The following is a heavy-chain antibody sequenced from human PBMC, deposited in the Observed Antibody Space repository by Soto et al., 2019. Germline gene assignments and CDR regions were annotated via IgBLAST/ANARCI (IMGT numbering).Heavy chain of an antibody. V-gene: IGHV4-59*01. J-gene: IGHJ5*02. CDR1: GGSISSYY. Sequence: SDTLSLTCAVSGGSISSYYWSWIRQPPGKGLEWIGYIYYSGSTNYNPSLKSRVTISVDTSKNQFSLKLSSVTAADTAVYYCARVSGGWFDPWGQGTLVTVSS. CDR3: ARVSGGWFDP. CDR2: IYYSGST.